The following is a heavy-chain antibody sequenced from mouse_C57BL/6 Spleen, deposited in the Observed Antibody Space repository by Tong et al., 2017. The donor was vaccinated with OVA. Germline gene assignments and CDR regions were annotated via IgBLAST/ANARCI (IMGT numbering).Heavy chain of an antibody. V-gene: IGHV1-18*01. D-gene: IGHD2-10*02. CDR1: GYTFTDYN. CDR3: ARSYEDYAMDY. CDR2: INPSTGGT. Sequence: EVQLQESGPELVKPGASVKIPCKASGYTFTDYNMDWVKQSHGKSLEWIGEINPSTGGTTYNQKFKGKATLTVDKSSSTAHMELRSLTSEDSAVYYCARSYEDYAMDYWGQGTSVTVSS. J-gene: IGHJ4*01.